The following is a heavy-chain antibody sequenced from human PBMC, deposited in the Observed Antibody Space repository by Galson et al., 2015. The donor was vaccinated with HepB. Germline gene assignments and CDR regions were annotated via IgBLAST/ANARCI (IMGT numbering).Heavy chain of an antibody. CDR2: ISPYNANT. Sequence: SVKVSCKASGYTFGDSGIIWVRQAPGQGLEWMGWISPYNANTNYAQKFRGRVTLTTVTSTTTAYMELRSLRSDDTAIYYCAREGSYCIGDACYYYFDYWGQGSPVTVSS. D-gene: IGHD2-15*01. CDR3: AREGSYCIGDACYYYFDY. J-gene: IGHJ4*02. V-gene: IGHV1-18*01. CDR1: GYTFGDSG.